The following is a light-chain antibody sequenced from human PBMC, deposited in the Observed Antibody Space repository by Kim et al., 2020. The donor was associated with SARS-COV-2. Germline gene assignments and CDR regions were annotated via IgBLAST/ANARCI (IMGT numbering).Light chain of an antibody. CDR2: RNN. CDR3: SAWDSSLSAWV. Sequence: QAGLTQPPSVSKGLRQTATFTCTGDTNNVGYEGAAWLQQHQGHPPELLSHRNNNRPSGISDRLSASRSGNTASLTITGLQPEDEADYYCSAWDSSLSAWVFGGGTQLTVL. V-gene: IGLV10-54*01. J-gene: IGLJ3*02. CDR1: TNNVGYEG.